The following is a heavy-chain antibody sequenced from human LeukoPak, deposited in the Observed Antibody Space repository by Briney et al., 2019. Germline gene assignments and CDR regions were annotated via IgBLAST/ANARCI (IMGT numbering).Heavy chain of an antibody. J-gene: IGHJ4*02. CDR3: ASLIYDILTGRVYYFDY. V-gene: IGHV4-4*02. CDR2: IYHSGST. D-gene: IGHD3-9*01. CDR1: GGSIISSNW. Sequence: SGTLSLTCAVSGGSIISSNWWSWVRQPPGKGLEWIGEIYHSGSTNYNPSLKSRVTISVDKSKNQFSLKLSSVTAADTAVYYCASLIYDILTGRVYYFDYWGQGTLVTVSS.